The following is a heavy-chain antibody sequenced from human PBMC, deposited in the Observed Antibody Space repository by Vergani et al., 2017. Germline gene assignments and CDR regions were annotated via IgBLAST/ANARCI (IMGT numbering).Heavy chain of an antibody. V-gene: IGHV3-30*18. CDR2: ISYDGRKK. Sequence: VQLVESGGGLVKPGGSLRLSCAASGFTFSSYGMHWVRQAPGKGLEWVAVISYDGRKKYYADSVKGRFTISRDNSKNTLYLQMNSLRAEDTAVYYCAKDRDSSSWGYWGQGTLVTVSS. CDR3: AKDRDSSSWGY. J-gene: IGHJ4*02. D-gene: IGHD6-13*01. CDR1: GFTFSSYG.